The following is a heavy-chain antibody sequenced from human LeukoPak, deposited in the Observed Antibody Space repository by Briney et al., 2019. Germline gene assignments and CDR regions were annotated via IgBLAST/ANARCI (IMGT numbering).Heavy chain of an antibody. V-gene: IGHV4-4*02. J-gene: IGHJ6*03. D-gene: IGHD5-18*01. CDR3: ARVMRGYSYGLRNYYMDV. CDR2: IYYSGST. Sequence: GSLRLSCAASGFTFSNAWMSWVRQPPGKGLEWIGSIYYSGSTYYNPSLKSRVTISVDTSKNQFSLKLSSVTAADTAVYYCARVMRGYSYGLRNYYMDVWGKGTTVTVSS. CDR1: GFTFSNAW.